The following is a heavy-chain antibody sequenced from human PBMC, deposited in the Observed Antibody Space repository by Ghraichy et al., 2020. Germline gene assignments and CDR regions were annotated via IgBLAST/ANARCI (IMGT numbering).Heavy chain of an antibody. V-gene: IGHV4-31*03. D-gene: IGHD1-26*01. CDR1: GGPMSSGYA. J-gene: IGHJ4*02. Sequence: SQTLSLTCSVSGGPMSSGYAWTWIRQHPGRGLEWIGYIYYSGSTYYNPSLQSRATISVDTSKSQFSLNLTSVTAADTAVYYCAREAVVRATILYFDYWGQGALVTVSS. CDR3: AREAVVRATILYFDY. CDR2: IYYSGST.